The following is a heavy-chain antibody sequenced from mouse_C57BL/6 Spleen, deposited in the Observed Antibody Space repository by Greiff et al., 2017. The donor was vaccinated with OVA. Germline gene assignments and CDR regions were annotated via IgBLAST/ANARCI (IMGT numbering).Heavy chain of an antibody. CDR2: IDPENGDT. J-gene: IGHJ4*01. D-gene: IGHD1-1*01. Sequence: EVQLQQSGAELVRPGASVKLSCTASGFNIKDDYMHWVKQRPEQGLEWIGWIDPENGDTEYASKFQGKATITADTSYNTAYLQLSSLTSEDTAVYYCTTSTVAYAMDYWGQGTSVTVSS. CDR1: GFNIKDDY. V-gene: IGHV14-4*01. CDR3: TTSTVAYAMDY.